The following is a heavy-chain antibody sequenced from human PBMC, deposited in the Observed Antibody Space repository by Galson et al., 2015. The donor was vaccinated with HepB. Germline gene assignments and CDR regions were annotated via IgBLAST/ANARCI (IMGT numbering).Heavy chain of an antibody. CDR3: ARGVSRALDH. CDR1: GYTFVSYA. V-gene: IGHV7-4-1*02. J-gene: IGHJ4*02. Sequence: SVKVSCKASGYTFVSYAMNWVRQAPGQGLEWMGWINTNTGNPTYAQGFTGRFLFSVDTSVSTAYVQINSLKAEDTAVYYCARGVSRALDHWGQGTLVTVSS. CDR2: INTNTGNP. D-gene: IGHD5/OR15-5a*01.